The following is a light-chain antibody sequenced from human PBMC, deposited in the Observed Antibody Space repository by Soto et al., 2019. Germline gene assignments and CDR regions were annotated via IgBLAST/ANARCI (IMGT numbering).Light chain of an antibody. CDR3: SSYTSSSAV. Sequence: QSVLTQPASVSGSPGQSITISCTGTSRDVGGYNYVSWYQQHPGKAPKLMIYDVSNRPSGVSNRFSGSKSGNTASLTISGLQAEDEADYYCSSYTSSSAVFGGGTKLTV. CDR2: DVS. J-gene: IGLJ2*01. CDR1: SRDVGGYNY. V-gene: IGLV2-14*01.